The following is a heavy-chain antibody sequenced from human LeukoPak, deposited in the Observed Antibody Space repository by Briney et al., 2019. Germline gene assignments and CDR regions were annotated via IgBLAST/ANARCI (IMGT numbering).Heavy chain of an antibody. D-gene: IGHD2-15*01. V-gene: IGHV3-23*01. Sequence: GGSLRLSCAASGFTFSSYAMNWVRQAPEKGLEWISILTNNGANTRYADSVKGRFTISRDNSKNTLYLQMNGLRAEDAAIYYCAKGTLGSCIGPRCYPLDSWGQGTLVTVSS. CDR3: AKGTLGSCIGPRCYPLDS. CDR2: LTNNGANT. J-gene: IGHJ4*02. CDR1: GFTFSSYA.